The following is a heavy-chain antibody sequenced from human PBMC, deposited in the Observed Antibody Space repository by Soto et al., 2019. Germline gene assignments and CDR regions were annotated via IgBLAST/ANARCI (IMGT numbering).Heavy chain of an antibody. CDR2: IYPGDSDT. Sequence: PGESLKISCKGSGYSFTSYWIGWVRQMPGKGLEWMGIIYPGDSDTRYSPSFQGQVTISAVKSISTAYLQWSSLKASDTAMYYCARRAVTSPTYYYGMDVWGQGTTVTVSS. CDR1: GYSFTSYW. CDR3: ARRAVTSPTYYYGMDV. J-gene: IGHJ6*02. V-gene: IGHV5-51*01. D-gene: IGHD4-17*01.